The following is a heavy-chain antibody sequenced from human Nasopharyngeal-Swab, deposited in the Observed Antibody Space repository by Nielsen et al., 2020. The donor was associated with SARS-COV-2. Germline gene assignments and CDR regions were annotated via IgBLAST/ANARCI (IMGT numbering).Heavy chain of an antibody. CDR3: ARSLGAEVLAVEHY. J-gene: IGHJ4*02. D-gene: IGHD3-10*01. CDR1: GFTFSSYS. V-gene: IGHV3-21*01. Sequence: GESLKISCAASGFTFSSYSMNWVRQAPGKGPEWVSSISSSSSYIYYADSVKGRFTISRDNAKTSVFLQMDRLRVGDAGVYYCARSLGAEVLAVEHYWGQGTPVTVSS. CDR2: ISSSSSYI.